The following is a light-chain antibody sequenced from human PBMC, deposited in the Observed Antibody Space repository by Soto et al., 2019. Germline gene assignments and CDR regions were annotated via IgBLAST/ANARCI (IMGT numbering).Light chain of an antibody. CDR3: QEYTKSLWT. CDR1: QSVSSD. V-gene: IGKV3-15*01. J-gene: IGKJ1*01. CDR2: GAS. Sequence: EMVLTQSPATLSVSPGERVTLSCRASQSVSSDLAWYQQKPGQAPRLLIYGASTRATDIPARFSGSGSGTEFTLTISSLQSDEFAVYYCQEYTKSLWTFGPGTKVEIK.